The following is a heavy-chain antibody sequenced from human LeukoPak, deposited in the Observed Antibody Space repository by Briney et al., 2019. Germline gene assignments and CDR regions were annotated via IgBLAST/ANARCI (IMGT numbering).Heavy chain of an antibody. CDR2: IIPIFGTA. J-gene: IGHJ4*02. D-gene: IGHD2-21*02. CDR3: AREDYCGGDCYEN. V-gene: IGHV1-69*13. Sequence: GASVKVSCKASGGTFSSYAISWVRQAPGQGLGWMGGIIPIFGTANYAQKFQGRVAITADESTSTAYMELSSLRSEDTAVYYCAREDYCGGDCYENWGQGTLVTVSS. CDR1: GGTFSSYA.